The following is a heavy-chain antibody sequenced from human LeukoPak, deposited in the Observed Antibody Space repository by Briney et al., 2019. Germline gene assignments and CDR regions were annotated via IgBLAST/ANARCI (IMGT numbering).Heavy chain of an antibody. Sequence: GGSLRLSCAASGFTFSSYAMSWVRQAPGEGLERVSAVSGSGDRTYYADSVKGRFTISRDNSKNTLYLQMNSLRAEDTVVYYCAKESSVTVFDYWGQGTLVTVSS. CDR2: VSGSGDRT. CDR1: GFTFSSYA. CDR3: AKESSVTVFDY. V-gene: IGHV3-23*01. D-gene: IGHD4-17*01. J-gene: IGHJ4*02.